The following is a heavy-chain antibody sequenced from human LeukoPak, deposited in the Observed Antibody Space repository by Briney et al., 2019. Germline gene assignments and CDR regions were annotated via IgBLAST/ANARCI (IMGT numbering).Heavy chain of an antibody. CDR1: GGTFSSYA. V-gene: IGHV1-69*05. J-gene: IGHJ4*02. CDR2: IIPIFGTA. D-gene: IGHD3-22*01. Sequence: ASVKVSCKASGGTFSSYAISWVRQAPGQGLEWMGGIIPIFGTANYAQKFQGRVTITTDESTSTAYMELSSLRSEDTAVYYCARGRITMIVVADYFDCWGQGTLVTVSS. CDR3: ARGRITMIVVADYFDC.